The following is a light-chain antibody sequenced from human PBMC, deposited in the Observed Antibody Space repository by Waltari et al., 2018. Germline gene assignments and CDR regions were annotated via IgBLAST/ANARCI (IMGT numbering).Light chain of an antibody. CDR3: LQHNSYPYS. Sequence: VGDTVTITCRASQGISSYLNWFQQKPGKAPKLLIYAASSLESGVPSRFSGSGSGTEFTLTISSLQPEDFAAYYCLQHNSYPYSFGQGTKVEIK. J-gene: IGKJ2*03. V-gene: IGKV1-17*01. CDR1: QGISSY. CDR2: AAS.